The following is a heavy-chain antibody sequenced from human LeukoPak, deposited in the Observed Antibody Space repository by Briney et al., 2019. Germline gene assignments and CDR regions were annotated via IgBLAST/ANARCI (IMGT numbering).Heavy chain of an antibody. CDR1: GFSVSTFY. D-gene: IGHD3-10*01. Sequence: PGGSLRLSCAASGFSVSTFYMSWVRQAPGKGLEWVSVLYTAGPTYYADSVQGRFTISRDNSKNTLYLEMNSLRAEDTAVYYCAKDIGSYYDYWGQGILVTVSS. J-gene: IGHJ4*02. CDR2: LYTAGPT. CDR3: AKDIGSYYDY. V-gene: IGHV3-66*01.